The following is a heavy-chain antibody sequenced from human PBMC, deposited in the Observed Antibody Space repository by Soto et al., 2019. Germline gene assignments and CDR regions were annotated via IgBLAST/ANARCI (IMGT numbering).Heavy chain of an antibody. J-gene: IGHJ6*02. Sequence: SVKVSCKASGGTFSSYSMSWVRGAPGQGLECMGGIIPIFGTANYAQKFQGRVTITADKSTSTAYMELSSLRSEDTAVYYCARGRRDIVVVVAAPIPNYYYYGMDVWGQGTTVTVSS. CDR1: GGTFSSYS. D-gene: IGHD2-15*01. CDR3: ARGRRDIVVVVAAPIPNYYYYGMDV. V-gene: IGHV1-69*06. CDR2: IIPIFGTA.